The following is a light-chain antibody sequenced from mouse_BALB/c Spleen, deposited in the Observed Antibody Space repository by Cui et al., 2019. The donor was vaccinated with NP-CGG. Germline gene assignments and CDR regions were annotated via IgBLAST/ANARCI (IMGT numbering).Light chain of an antibody. Sequence: PGVSQEAALTTSPGETVTLTCRSSTGAVTTSNYANWVQEKPDHLFTGLIGGTNNRAPGVPARFSGSLIGDKAALTITGAQTEDEAMYFCALWYSNHWVFGGGTKLTVL. J-gene: IGLJ1*01. CDR3: ALWYSNHWV. V-gene: IGLV1*01. CDR2: GTN. CDR1: TGAVTTSNY.